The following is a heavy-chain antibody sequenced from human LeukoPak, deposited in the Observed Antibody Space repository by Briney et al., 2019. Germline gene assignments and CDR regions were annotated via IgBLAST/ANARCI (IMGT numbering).Heavy chain of an antibody. Sequence: SETLSLTCTSGGSISSYYWSWLRQPPGKGLEWIGYIYYSGSTNYNPSLKSRVTISVDTSKNQFSLKLSSVTAADTAVYYCARHSSNYDILTGYYYYFDYWGQGTLVTVSS. CDR3: ARHSSNYDILTGYYYYFDY. CDR2: IYYSGST. J-gene: IGHJ4*02. CDR1: GGSISSYY. D-gene: IGHD3-9*01. V-gene: IGHV4-59*08.